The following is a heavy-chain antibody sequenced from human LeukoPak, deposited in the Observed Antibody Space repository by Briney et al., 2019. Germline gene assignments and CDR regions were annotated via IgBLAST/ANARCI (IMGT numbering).Heavy chain of an antibody. Sequence: GGSLRLSCAASGFTVSTDNMSWVRQVPAKGLEWVSVVYSGNDGTNYADSVRGRFTISRDDSKNMVYLQMNNLRLEDAAVYYCTKRSRGYYDYWGQGTLVTVSS. D-gene: IGHD3-10*01. J-gene: IGHJ4*02. V-gene: IGHV3-66*02. CDR1: GFTVSTDN. CDR2: VYSGNDGT. CDR3: TKRSRGYYDY.